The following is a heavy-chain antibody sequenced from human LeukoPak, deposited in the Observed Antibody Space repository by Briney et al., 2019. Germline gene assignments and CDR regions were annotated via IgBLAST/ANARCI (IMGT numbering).Heavy chain of an antibody. CDR1: GVSISSGGYY. V-gene: IGHV4-31*03. D-gene: IGHD5-18*01. CDR3: GRTPPSYKYSYCYLLDY. J-gene: IGHJ4*02. Sequence: SETLSLTCTVSGVSISSGGYYWSWIRQHPGKGLEWIGYIYYSGSTYYDPSLKSRVTISVDTSKNQFSLKLSSVTAADTAVYYCGRTPPSYKYSYCYLLDYWGQGTLVTVSS. CDR2: IYYSGST.